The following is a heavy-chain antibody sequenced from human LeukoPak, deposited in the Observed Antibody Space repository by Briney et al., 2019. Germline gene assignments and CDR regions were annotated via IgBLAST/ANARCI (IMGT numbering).Heavy chain of an antibody. CDR1: GFTFDDYA. CDR3: AKAVFGDCSGGSCYSNWFDP. J-gene: IGHJ5*02. D-gene: IGHD2-15*01. Sequence: TGGSLRLSCAASGFTFDDYAMHWVRQAPGKGLEWVSLISGGGGSKYYADSVKGRFTIYRDNSKNSLYLQMNSLRTEDTALYYCAKAVFGDCSGGSCYSNWFDPWGQGTLVTVSS. V-gene: IGHV3-43*02. CDR2: ISGGGGSK.